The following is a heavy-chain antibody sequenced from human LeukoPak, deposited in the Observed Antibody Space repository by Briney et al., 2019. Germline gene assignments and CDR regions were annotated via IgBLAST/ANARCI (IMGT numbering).Heavy chain of an antibody. CDR3: ASSGYSLFDY. J-gene: IGHJ4*02. V-gene: IGHV3-74*01. D-gene: IGHD5-18*01. CDR2: ISLDGSRT. CDR1: AFTFSSYW. Sequence: GGSLRLSCAASAFTFSSYWMHWVRQAPGKGLVWVSRISLDGSRTDYADSVKGRFTISRDSAKNTLYLQMNTLRAEDTAVYYCASSGYSLFDYWGQGALVTVSS.